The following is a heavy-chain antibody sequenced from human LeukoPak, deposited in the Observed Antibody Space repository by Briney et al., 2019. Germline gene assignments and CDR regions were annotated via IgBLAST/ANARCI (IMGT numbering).Heavy chain of an antibody. Sequence: SETLSLTCAVYGGSFSGYYWSWIRQPPGKGLEWIGEINHSGSTNYNPSLKSRVTMSVDTSKNQFSLKLSSVTAADTAVYYCARESRAFYYYMDVWGKGTTVTISS. CDR3: ARESRAFYYYMDV. J-gene: IGHJ6*03. CDR2: INHSGST. CDR1: GGSFSGYY. V-gene: IGHV4-34*01.